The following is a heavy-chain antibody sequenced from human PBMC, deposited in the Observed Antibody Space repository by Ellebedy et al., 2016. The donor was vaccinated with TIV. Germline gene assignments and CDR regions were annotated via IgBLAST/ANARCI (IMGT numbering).Heavy chain of an antibody. J-gene: IGHJ4*02. CDR1: GFTVSSNY. Sequence: GESLKISCAASGFTVSSNYMSWVRQAPGKGLEWVSVIYSGGSTYYADSVKGRFTISRDNTKNTVYLQMNSLRPEDTAIYFCARGRSGTYIHHAFDYWGQGTLVTVSS. CDR2: IYSGGST. D-gene: IGHD1-14*01. CDR3: ARGRSGTYIHHAFDY. V-gene: IGHV3-66*01.